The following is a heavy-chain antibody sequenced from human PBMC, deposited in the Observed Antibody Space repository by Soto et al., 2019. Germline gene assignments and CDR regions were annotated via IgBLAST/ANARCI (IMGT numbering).Heavy chain of an antibody. CDR2: ISSSSSYI. V-gene: IGHV3-21*01. CDR1: GFTFSSYS. CDR3: ARFPRRCTNGVCYYFDY. Sequence: GGSLRLSCAASGFTFSSYSMNWVRQAPGKGLEWVSSISSSSSYIYYADSVKGRFTISRDNAKNSLYLQMNSLRAEETAVYYCARFPRRCTNGVCYYFDYWGQGTLVTVSS. J-gene: IGHJ4*02. D-gene: IGHD2-8*01.